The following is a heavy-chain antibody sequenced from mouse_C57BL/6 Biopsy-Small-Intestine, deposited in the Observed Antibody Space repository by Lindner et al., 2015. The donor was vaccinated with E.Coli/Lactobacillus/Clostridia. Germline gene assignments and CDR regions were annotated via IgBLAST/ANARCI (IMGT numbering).Heavy chain of an antibody. J-gene: IGHJ1*03. CDR2: INPNNGGT. Sequence: VQLQESGPELVKPGASVKMSCKAPGYTFTDHNMHWVKQSHEKGLEWIGYINPNNGGTSYNQKFKGKATLTVNESSSTAYMELRSLTSEDSAVYYCARSGGWLSWFFDIWGTGTTVTVSS. D-gene: IGHD2-3*01. CDR3: ARSGGWLSWFFDI. CDR1: GYTFTDHN. V-gene: IGHV1-22*01.